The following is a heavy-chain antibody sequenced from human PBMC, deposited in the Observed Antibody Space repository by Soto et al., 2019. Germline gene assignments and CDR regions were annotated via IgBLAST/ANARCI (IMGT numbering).Heavy chain of an antibody. CDR3: ARDPAYYDSSGYPLFGYFDY. CDR2: INPSGGST. Sequence: ASVKVSCKASGYTFASYYMHWVRQAPGQGLEWMGIINPSGGSTSYAQKFQGRVTMTRDTSTSTVYMELSSLRSEDTAVYYCARDPAYYDSSGYPLFGYFDYWGQGTLVTVSS. CDR1: GYTFASYY. V-gene: IGHV1-46*01. D-gene: IGHD3-22*01. J-gene: IGHJ4*02.